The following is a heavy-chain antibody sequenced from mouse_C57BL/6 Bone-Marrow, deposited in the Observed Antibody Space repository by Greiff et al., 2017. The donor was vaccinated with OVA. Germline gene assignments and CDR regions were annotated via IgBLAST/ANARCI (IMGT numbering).Heavy chain of an antibody. CDR3: ARGGSSSWWYYDV. CDR2: INPSSGYT. D-gene: IGHD1-1*01. V-gene: IGHV1-4*01. CDR1: GYTFTSYT. Sequence: QVQLQQSGAELARPGASVKMSCKASGYTFTSYTMHWVKQRPGQGLEWIGYINPSSGYTKYNQKFKDKATLTADKSSSTAYMQLSSLTSEDSAVYYCARGGSSSWWYYDVWGTGTTVTVSS. J-gene: IGHJ1*03.